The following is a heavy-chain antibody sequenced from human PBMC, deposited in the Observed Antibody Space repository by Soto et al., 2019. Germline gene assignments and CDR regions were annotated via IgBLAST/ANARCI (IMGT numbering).Heavy chain of an antibody. D-gene: IGHD3-10*01. J-gene: IGHJ6*02. CDR2: IYHSGST. CDR3: ARALVRGVSSTYYYYYGMDV. V-gene: IGHV4-30-2*01. CDR1: GGSISSGGYS. Sequence: QLQLQESGSGLVKPSQTLSLTCAVSGGSISSGGYSWSWIRQPPGKGLEWIGYIYHSGSTYYNPSLKSRVTISVDRSKNQFSLKLSSVTAADTAVYYCARALVRGVSSTYYYYYGMDVWGQGTTVTVSS.